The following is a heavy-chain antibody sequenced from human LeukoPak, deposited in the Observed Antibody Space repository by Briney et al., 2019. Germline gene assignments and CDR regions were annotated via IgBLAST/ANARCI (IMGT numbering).Heavy chain of an antibody. J-gene: IGHJ4*02. D-gene: IGHD1-26*01. Sequence: GGSLRLSCAASGFTVSSNYMSWVRQAPGKGLEWVAFIRYDGSNKYYADSVKGRFTISRDNSKNTLYLQMNSLRAEDTAVYYCAKDKWEGDYFDYWGQGTLVTVSS. CDR1: GFTVSSNY. CDR2: IRYDGSNK. CDR3: AKDKWEGDYFDY. V-gene: IGHV3-30*02.